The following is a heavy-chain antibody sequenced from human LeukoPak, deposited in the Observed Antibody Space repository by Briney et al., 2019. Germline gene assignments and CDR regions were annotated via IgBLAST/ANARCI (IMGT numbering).Heavy chain of an antibody. J-gene: IGHJ4*02. CDR3: ARDNGENYHTAFDY. V-gene: IGHV3-74*01. CDR2: ISGDGSST. CDR1: GFTFSSYW. D-gene: IGHD2-8*01. Sequence: PGGSLRLSCAASGFTFSSYWMHWVRQAPGKGLVWVSYISGDGSSTTYADSVKGRFTISRDNAKNTLYLQMNSLRAEDTAVYYCARDNGENYHTAFDYWGQGTLVTVST.